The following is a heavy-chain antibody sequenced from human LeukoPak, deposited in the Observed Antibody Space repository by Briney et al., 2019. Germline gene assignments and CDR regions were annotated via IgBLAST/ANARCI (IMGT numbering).Heavy chain of an antibody. Sequence: PGGSLRLSCAASGFTVSSNYMSWVRQAPGKGLEWVSVIYSGGSTYYADSVKGRFTISRDNSKNTLYLQMNSLRAEDTAVYYCARDSSDFWSGYGFDPWGQGTLVTVSS. CDR2: IYSGGST. CDR1: GFTVSSNY. D-gene: IGHD3-3*01. J-gene: IGHJ5*02. CDR3: ARDSSDFWSGYGFDP. V-gene: IGHV3-53*01.